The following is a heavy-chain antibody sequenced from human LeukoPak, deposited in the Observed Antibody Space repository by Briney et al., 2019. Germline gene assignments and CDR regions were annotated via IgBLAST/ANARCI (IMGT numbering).Heavy chain of an antibody. Sequence: PSETLSLTCAVYGGSFSGYYWSWIRQPPGKGLEWIGEINHSGSTNYNPSLKSRVTISVDTSKNQFSLKLSSVTAADTAVYYCARGTGYCSGGSCYGNWFDPWGQGTLVTVSS. CDR3: ARGTGYCSGGSCYGNWFDP. CDR1: GGSFSGYY. J-gene: IGHJ5*02. D-gene: IGHD2-15*01. CDR2: INHSGST. V-gene: IGHV4-34*01.